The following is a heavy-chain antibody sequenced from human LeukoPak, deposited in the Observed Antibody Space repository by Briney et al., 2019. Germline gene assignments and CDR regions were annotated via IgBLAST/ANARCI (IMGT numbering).Heavy chain of an antibody. CDR1: GGSISSSNW. Sequence: PSETLSLTCAVSGGSISSSNWWSWVRQPPGKGLEWIGEIYHSGSTNYNPSLKSRVTISVDTSKNQFSLKLSSVTAADTAVYYCASSHYDFWSGYSSYFDYWGQGTLVTVSS. D-gene: IGHD3-3*01. CDR2: IYHSGST. V-gene: IGHV4-4*02. J-gene: IGHJ4*02. CDR3: ASSHYDFWSGYSSYFDY.